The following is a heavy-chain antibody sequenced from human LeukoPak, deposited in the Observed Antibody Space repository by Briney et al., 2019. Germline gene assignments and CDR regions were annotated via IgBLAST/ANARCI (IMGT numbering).Heavy chain of an antibody. CDR3: ARVIGYTTIDY. J-gene: IGHJ4*02. V-gene: IGHV3-30-3*01. Sequence: GGSLRLSCAASGFTFSSYAMHWVRQAPGKGLEWVAVISYDGSNKYYADPVKGRFTISRDNAKNSLYLQMNSLRAEDTAVYYCARVIGYTTIDYWDQGTLVTVSS. CDR2: ISYDGSNK. D-gene: IGHD6-13*01. CDR1: GFTFSSYA.